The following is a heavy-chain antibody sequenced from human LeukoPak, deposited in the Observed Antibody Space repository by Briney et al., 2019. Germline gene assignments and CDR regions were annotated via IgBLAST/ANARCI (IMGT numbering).Heavy chain of an antibody. CDR2: ISAYNGNT. J-gene: IGHJ4*02. CDR3: ARELYYGSGDY. CDR1: GGTFSSYA. Sequence: ASVKVSCKASGGTFSSYAISWVRQAPGQGLEWMGWISAYNGNTNYAQKLQGRVTMTTDTSTSTAYMELRSLRSDDTAVYYCARELYYGSGDYWGQGTLVTVSS. V-gene: IGHV1-18*01. D-gene: IGHD3-10*01.